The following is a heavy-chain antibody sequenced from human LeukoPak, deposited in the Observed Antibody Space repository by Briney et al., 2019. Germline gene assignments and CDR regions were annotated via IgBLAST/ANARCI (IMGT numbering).Heavy chain of an antibody. CDR3: ARDSSGYRRGSFDY. J-gene: IGHJ4*02. CDR2: IYYSGST. CDR1: GGSISSYY. V-gene: IGHV4-59*01. Sequence: SETPSLTCTVSGGSISSYYWSWIRQPPGKGLEWIGYIYYSGSTNYNPSLKSRVTMSLDTSNNQFSLKLSSVTAADTAVYYCARDSSGYRRGSFDYWGQGTLVTVSS. D-gene: IGHD3-22*01.